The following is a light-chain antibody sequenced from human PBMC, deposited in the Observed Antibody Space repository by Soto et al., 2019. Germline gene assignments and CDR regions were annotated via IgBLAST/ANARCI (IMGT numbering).Light chain of an antibody. CDR3: QQYGSSVT. J-gene: IGKJ4*01. V-gene: IGKV3-20*01. CDR1: QTIRTS. CDR2: DAS. Sequence: IVMTQSPYTLSLSPGERATLSCRASQTIRTSLAWYQQRPGQAPRLLIFDASRKTFGVPDRFTGSGSGTDFTLTINRLEPEDFGVYFCQQYGSSVTFGGGTKVDIK.